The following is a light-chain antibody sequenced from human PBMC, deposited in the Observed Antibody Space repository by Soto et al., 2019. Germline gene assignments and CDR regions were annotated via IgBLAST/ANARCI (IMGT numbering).Light chain of an antibody. CDR3: SARDESLSGVV. CDR1: SSNIGSNH. CDR2: RSD. J-gene: IGLJ2*01. V-gene: IGLV1-47*01. Sequence: QSVLTQPPSTSGTPGQRVTISCSGSSSNIGSNHVYWYQQFPGMAPKLLMYRSDQRPTGVPDRFSGSKSGTSASLAISGLRSDDEADYYCSARDESLSGVVFGGGTKLTVL.